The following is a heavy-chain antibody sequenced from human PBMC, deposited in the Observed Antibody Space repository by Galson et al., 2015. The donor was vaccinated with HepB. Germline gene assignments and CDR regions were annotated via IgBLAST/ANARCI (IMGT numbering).Heavy chain of an antibody. D-gene: IGHD1-1*01. Sequence: SLRLSCAASGFTFDDYAMHWVRQAPGKGLEWVSLISWDGGSTYYADSVKGRFTISRDNSKNSLYLQMNSLRAEDTAVYYCARDGNWNDFSSWGQGTLVTVSS. V-gene: IGHV3-43D*03. CDR1: GFTFDDYA. CDR2: ISWDGGST. CDR3: ARDGNWNDFSS. J-gene: IGHJ4*02.